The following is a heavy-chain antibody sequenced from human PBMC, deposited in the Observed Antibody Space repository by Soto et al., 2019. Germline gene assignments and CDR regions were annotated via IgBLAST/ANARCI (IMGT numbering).Heavy chain of an antibody. CDR2: IDPGTGTT. CDR1: GYFFTNYY. V-gene: IGHV1-46*01. D-gene: IGHD1-26*01. CDR3: ASTTEATLDV. J-gene: IGHJ6*02. Sequence: QVRLVQSGAEVKKPGASLKVSCKGSGYFFTNYYIHWVRQAPRLGLEWLGIIDPGTGTTNYAQKFXXRITMTGDTSTSTVYMELSSLRSADAAVYYCASTTEATLDVWGQGTTVTVSS.